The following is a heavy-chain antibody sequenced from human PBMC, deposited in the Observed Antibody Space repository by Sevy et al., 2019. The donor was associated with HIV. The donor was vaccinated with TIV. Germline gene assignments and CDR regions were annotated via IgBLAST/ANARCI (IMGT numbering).Heavy chain of an antibody. CDR3: AGPYGSGSWEAFDI. CDR2: ISSSANYI. J-gene: IGHJ3*02. CDR1: GFTFSTYT. V-gene: IGHV3-21*01. D-gene: IGHD3-10*01. Sequence: GGSLRLSCSASGFTFSTYTMNWVRQAPGKGLEWVSSISSSANYIYYADSLKGRFTISRDNAKNSLYLQMNSLRAEDTAVYYCAGPYGSGSWEAFDIWGQGIMVTVSS.